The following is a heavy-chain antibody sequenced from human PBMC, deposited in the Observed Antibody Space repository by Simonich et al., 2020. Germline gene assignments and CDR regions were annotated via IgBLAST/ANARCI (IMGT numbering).Heavy chain of an antibody. CDR1: GFTFSSYS. CDR3: ARDSSYYAFDI. V-gene: IGHV3-48*01. Sequence: EVQLVESGGGLVQPGGSLRLSCAASGFTFSSYSMNWVRQAPGKGLGWVSYISSSSSTISYADSVKGRFTISRDNAKNSLYLQMNSLRAEDTAVYYCARDSSYYAFDIWGQGTMVTVSS. D-gene: IGHD5-12*01. CDR2: ISSSSSTI. J-gene: IGHJ3*02.